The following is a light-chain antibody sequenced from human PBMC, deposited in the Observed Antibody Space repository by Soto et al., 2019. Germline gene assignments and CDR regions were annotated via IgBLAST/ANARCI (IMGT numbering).Light chain of an antibody. J-gene: IGKJ3*01. CDR1: HDIGNY. V-gene: IGKV1-33*01. CDR3: QHSDHLPL. CDR2: GAF. Sequence: DIQLTQSPPYLSASVGDRVTITCQASHDIGNYLNWYQHKPGKAPNLVIYGAFNLETWVPSRFSGGGYGTDFTCTISSLRPEDISTYYCQHSDHLPLFGPGTKVDF.